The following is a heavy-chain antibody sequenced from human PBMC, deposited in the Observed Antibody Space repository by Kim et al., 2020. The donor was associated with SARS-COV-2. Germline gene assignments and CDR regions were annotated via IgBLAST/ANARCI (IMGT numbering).Heavy chain of an antibody. CDR1: GGSISSSSYY. V-gene: IGHV4-39*07. CDR3: ARDEKLRDGYNAYYFDY. Sequence: SETLSLTCTVSGGSISSSSYYWGWIRQPPGKGLEWIGSIYYSGSTYYNPSLKSRVTISVDTSKNQFSLKLSSVTAADTAVYYCARDEKLRDGYNAYYFDYWGQGTLVTVSS. D-gene: IGHD5-12*01. CDR2: IYYSGST. J-gene: IGHJ4*02.